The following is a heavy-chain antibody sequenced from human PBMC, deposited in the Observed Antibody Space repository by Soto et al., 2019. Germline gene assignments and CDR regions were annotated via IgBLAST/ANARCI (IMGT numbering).Heavy chain of an antibody. CDR3: ARETNYDFWSGYYTGYFQH. J-gene: IGHJ1*01. D-gene: IGHD3-3*01. CDR2: IYYSGST. V-gene: IGHV4-31*03. CDR1: GGSISSGGYY. Sequence: SETLSLTCTVSGGSISSGGYYWSWIRQHPGKGLEWIGYIYYSGSTYYNPSLKSRVTISVETSKNQFFLKLSSVTAADTAVYYCARETNYDFWSGYYTGYFQHWGQGTLVTVSS.